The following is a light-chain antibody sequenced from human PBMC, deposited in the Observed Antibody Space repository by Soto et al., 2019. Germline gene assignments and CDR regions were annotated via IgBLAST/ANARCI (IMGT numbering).Light chain of an antibody. CDR1: QSVGTY. V-gene: IGKV3-11*01. J-gene: IGKJ2*01. CDR3: QQRYNWPNT. CDR2: DAS. Sequence: EIVLTQSPATLSLSPGERATLSCRASQSVGTYLVWYQHNPGQAPRLLIYDASNRATGIPARFSGSGSGTDFTLTISSPEPQDFAVYYCQQRYNWPNTFGQATKLVIK.